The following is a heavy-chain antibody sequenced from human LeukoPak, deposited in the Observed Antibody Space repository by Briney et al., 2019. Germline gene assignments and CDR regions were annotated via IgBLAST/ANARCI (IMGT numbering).Heavy chain of an antibody. CDR2: ISYDGSNK. CDR1: GFTFSSYG. J-gene: IGHJ4*02. D-gene: IGHD4-11*01. Sequence: GGSLRLSCAASGFTFSSYGMHWVRQAPGEGLEWVAVISYDGSNKYYADSVKGRFTISRDNSKNTLYLQMNSLRAEDTAVYYCAKDLNDYSNYGYFDYWGQGTLVTVSS. CDR3: AKDLNDYSNYGYFDY. V-gene: IGHV3-30*18.